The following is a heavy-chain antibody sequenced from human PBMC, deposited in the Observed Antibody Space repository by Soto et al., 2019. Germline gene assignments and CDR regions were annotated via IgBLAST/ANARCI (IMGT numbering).Heavy chain of an antibody. V-gene: IGHV6-1*01. J-gene: IGHJ5*02. CDR3: ARAPRMYSSGCNHWFDP. Sequence: SQTLSLTCAISGDSVSSNSAAWNWIRQSPSRGLEWLGRTYYRSKWYNDYAVSVKSRITINPDTSKNQFSLQLNSVTPEDTAVYYCARAPRMYSSGCNHWFDPWGKGTLVTVSS. CDR1: GDSVSSNSAA. CDR2: TYYRSKWYN. D-gene: IGHD6-19*01.